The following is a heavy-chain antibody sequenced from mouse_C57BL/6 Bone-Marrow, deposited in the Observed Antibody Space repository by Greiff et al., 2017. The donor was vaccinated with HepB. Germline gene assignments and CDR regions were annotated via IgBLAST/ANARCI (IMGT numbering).Heavy chain of an antibody. CDR2: IHPNSGST. CDR1: GYTFTSYW. V-gene: IGHV1-64*01. J-gene: IGHJ4*01. Sequence: QVHVKQPGAELVKPGASVKLSCKASGYTFTSYWMHWVKQRPGQGLEWIGMIHPNSGSTNYNEKFKSKATLTVDKSSSTAYMQLSILTSEDSAVYYCAGHYYYGSSYGAMDYWGQGTSVTVSA. D-gene: IGHD1-1*01. CDR3: AGHYYYGSSYGAMDY.